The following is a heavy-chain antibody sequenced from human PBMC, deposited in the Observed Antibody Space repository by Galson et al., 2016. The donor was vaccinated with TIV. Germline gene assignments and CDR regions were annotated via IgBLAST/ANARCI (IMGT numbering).Heavy chain of an antibody. CDR1: GGTFSSDA. CDR2: IIPMFKIA. CDR3: ARARGFNFENAFHI. V-gene: IGHV1-69*13. Sequence: SVKVSCKASGGTFSSDAISWVRQAPGQGLEWMGGIIPMFKIADYAQKFQGRVTISADEFPSAAYMELCSLRFEDTAVYYCARARGFNFENAFHIWGQGTMVTVSS. J-gene: IGHJ3*02. D-gene: IGHD3-9*01.